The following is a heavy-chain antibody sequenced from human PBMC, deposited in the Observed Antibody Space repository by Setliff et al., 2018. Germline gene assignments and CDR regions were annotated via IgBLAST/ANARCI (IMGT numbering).Heavy chain of an antibody. D-gene: IGHD5-12*01. V-gene: IGHV1-18*01. CDR1: GYTFTSYG. J-gene: IGHJ4*02. CDR2: ISVYNGKT. CDR3: VSLRGDGYNYFDY. Sequence: ASVKVSCKASGYTFTSYGFSWVRQAPGQGLEWMGWISVYNGKTKYAQKFQGRVTMTRDTSTSTVYMELSSLRSEDTAVYFCVSLRGDGYNYFDYWGQGTQVTVSS.